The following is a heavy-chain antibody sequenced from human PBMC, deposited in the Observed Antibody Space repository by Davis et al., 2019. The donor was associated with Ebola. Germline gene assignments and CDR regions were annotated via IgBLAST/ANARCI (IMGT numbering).Heavy chain of an antibody. CDR1: GFTFSSYA. CDR2: ISSSSNTI. Sequence: GGSLRLSCAASGFTFSSYAMSWVRQAPGKGLEWISYISSSSNTIYYADSVKGRFTISRDNAKNSLYLQMNSLRDEDTAVYYCARDLRRGDTAMEADYWGQGTLVTVSS. J-gene: IGHJ4*02. D-gene: IGHD5-18*01. V-gene: IGHV3-48*02. CDR3: ARDLRRGDTAMEADY.